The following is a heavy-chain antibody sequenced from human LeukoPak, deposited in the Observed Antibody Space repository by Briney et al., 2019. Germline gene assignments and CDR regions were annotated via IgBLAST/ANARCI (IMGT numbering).Heavy chain of an antibody. CDR3: AKGYSSAWYAY. CDR2: IGAGGTFT. V-gene: IGHV3-23*01. D-gene: IGHD6-19*01. Sequence: PGGSLRLSCVASGFTFSNYGIHWVRQAPGKGLEWVSGIGAGGTFTYYADSVKGRFTISRDNSKNTLYLQMNSLRAEDTAVYYCAKGYSSAWYAYWGQGTLVTVSS. J-gene: IGHJ4*02. CDR1: GFTFSNYG.